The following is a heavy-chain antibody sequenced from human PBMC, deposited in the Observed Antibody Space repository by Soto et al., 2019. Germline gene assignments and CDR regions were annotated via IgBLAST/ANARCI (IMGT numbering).Heavy chain of an antibody. Sequence: QVQLVQSGAEVKKPGSSVKVSCKASGGTFSSYTISWVRQTPGQGLEWMGRIIPILGIANYAQKFQRRVTITAEKSTSTAYMELSSLRSEDTAVYYCARTPGEVGLFDYWGQGTLVTVSS. CDR2: IIPILGIA. CDR1: GGTFSSYT. D-gene: IGHD7-27*01. J-gene: IGHJ4*02. V-gene: IGHV1-69*02. CDR3: ARTPGEVGLFDY.